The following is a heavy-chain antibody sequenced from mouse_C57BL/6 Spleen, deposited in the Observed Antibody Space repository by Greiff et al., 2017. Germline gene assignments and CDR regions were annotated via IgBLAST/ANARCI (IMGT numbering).Heavy chain of an antibody. J-gene: IGHJ3*01. CDR1: GFTFSSYT. D-gene: IGHD2-4*01. CDR3: ARPVYYDYDKAFAY. CDR2: ISGGGGNT. Sequence: EVKLMESGGGLVKPGGSLKLSCAASGFTFSSYTMSWVRQTPEKRLEWVATISGGGGNTYYPDSVKGRFTISRDNAKNTLYLQMSSLRSEDTALYYCARPVYYDYDKAFAYWGQGTLVTVSA. V-gene: IGHV5-9*01.